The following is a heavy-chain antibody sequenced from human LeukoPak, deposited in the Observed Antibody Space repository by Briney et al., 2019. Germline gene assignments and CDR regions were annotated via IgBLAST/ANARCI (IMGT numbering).Heavy chain of an antibody. CDR3: ARLRGSGTSFDY. CDR2: INPSGGST. Sequence: ASVKVSCKASGYTFTNYNIHWVRQAPGQGLEWMGIINPSGGSTNYAQKFQGRLTMTRDMFTSTVYMELGSLRSEDTAVDYCARLRGSGTSFDYWGQGTLVTVSS. D-gene: IGHD3-10*01. J-gene: IGHJ4*02. CDR1: GYTFTNYN. V-gene: IGHV1-46*01.